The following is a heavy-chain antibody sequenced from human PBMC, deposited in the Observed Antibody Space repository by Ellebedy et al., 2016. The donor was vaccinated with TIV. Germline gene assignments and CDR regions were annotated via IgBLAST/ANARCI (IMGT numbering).Heavy chain of an antibody. Sequence: AASVKVSCKASGYTFNSYAVHWVRQAPGQGLEWMGWISTYNGDTKYAQNLQGRVTMTTDTSTSTAYVELKSLRFDDTAVYYCLHTGDRGIWGQGTLVSVSS. CDR1: GYTFNSYA. V-gene: IGHV1-18*01. D-gene: IGHD3-10*01. J-gene: IGHJ3*02. CDR3: LHTGDRGI. CDR2: ISTYNGDT.